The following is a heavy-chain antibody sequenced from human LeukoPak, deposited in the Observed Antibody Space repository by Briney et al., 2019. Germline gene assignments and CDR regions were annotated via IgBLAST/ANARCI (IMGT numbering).Heavy chain of an antibody. Sequence: SETLSLTCSVSGGSISSYYWGWIRQPPGKGLEWIGSIYYSGSTYYNPSLKSRVTLSVDTSKNQFSLKLSSVTAADTAVYYCASSLPVLLWFGEIKEYYFDYWGQGTLVTVSS. D-gene: IGHD3-10*01. CDR1: GGSISSYY. CDR3: ASSLPVLLWFGEIKEYYFDY. J-gene: IGHJ4*02. CDR2: IYYSGST. V-gene: IGHV4-39*07.